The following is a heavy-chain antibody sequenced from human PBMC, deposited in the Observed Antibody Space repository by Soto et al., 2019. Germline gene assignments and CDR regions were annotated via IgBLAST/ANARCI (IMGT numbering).Heavy chain of an antibody. J-gene: IGHJ4*02. D-gene: IGHD6-19*01. CDR2: ISYDGSNK. CDR1: GFTFSSYG. CDR3: AKLFGGWQYFDS. Sequence: QVQLVESGGGVVQPGRSLRLSSAASGFTFSSYGMHWVRQAPGKGLEWVAVISYDGSNKYYADSVKGRFTISRDNSKNTLYLQMNSLRAEDTAVYYCAKLFGGWQYFDSWGQGTLVTVSS. V-gene: IGHV3-30*18.